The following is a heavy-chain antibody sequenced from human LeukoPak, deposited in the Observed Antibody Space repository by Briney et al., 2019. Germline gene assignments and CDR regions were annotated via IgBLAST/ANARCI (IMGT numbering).Heavy chain of an antibody. CDR3: AKDIMGIVGATTVFDY. J-gene: IGHJ4*02. Sequence: PGGSLRLSCAASGFTFDYYAMHWVRQAPGKGLEWVSGISWNSGSIGYADSVKGRFTISRDNAKNSLYLQMNSLRAEDTALYYCAKDIMGIVGATTVFDYWGQGTLVTVSS. CDR1: GFTFDYYA. CDR2: ISWNSGSI. D-gene: IGHD1-26*01. V-gene: IGHV3-9*01.